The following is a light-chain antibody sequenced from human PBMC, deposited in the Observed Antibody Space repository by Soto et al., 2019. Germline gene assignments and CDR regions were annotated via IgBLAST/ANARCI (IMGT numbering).Light chain of an antibody. Sequence: QSALTQPRSVSGSPGQSVTISRTGTSSDVGGYNYVSWYQQHPGKAPKLMIYDVSKRPSGVPDRFSGSKSGNTASLTISGLQAEDEADYYCCSYAGSVYVFGTGTKVTVL. CDR1: SSDVGGYNY. CDR2: DVS. V-gene: IGLV2-11*01. CDR3: CSYAGSVYV. J-gene: IGLJ1*01.